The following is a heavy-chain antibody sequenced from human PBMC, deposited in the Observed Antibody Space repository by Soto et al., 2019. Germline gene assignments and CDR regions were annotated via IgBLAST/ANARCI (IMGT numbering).Heavy chain of an antibody. CDR2: INHSGST. CDR1: GGSFSGYY. J-gene: IGHJ1*01. Sequence: QVQLQQWGAGLLKPSETLSLTCAVYGGSFSGYYWSWIRQPPGKGLEWIGEINHSGSTNYNPSLKSRVPISVDTSKNQFSLKLSSVTAADTAVYYCARGRVVVVPAAMLGRGYSGYDRRYFQHWGQGTLVTVSS. V-gene: IGHV4-34*01. D-gene: IGHD2-2*01. CDR3: ARGRVVVVPAAMLGRGYSGYDRRYFQH.